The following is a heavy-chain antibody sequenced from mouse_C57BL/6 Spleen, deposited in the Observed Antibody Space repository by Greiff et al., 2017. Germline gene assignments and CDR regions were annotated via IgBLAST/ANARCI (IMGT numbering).Heavy chain of an antibody. J-gene: IGHJ1*03. CDR3: ATLYDYDAWYFDV. V-gene: IGHV5-4*01. CDR2: ISDGGSYT. CDR1: GFTFSSYA. Sequence: DVQLVESGGGLVKPGGSLKLSCAASGFTFSSYAMSWVRQTPEKRLAWVATISDGGSYTYYPDNVKGRFTISRDNAKNNLYLQVSHLKSEDTAIYYCATLYDYDAWYFDVWGTGTTVTVSS. D-gene: IGHD2-4*01.